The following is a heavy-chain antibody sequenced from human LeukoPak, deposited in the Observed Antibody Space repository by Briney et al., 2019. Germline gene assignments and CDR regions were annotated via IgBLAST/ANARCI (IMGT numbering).Heavy chain of an antibody. CDR3: ARHPGSAFDY. CDR1: GYAFASYW. V-gene: IGHV5-51*01. D-gene: IGHD2-15*01. J-gene: IGHJ4*02. Sequence: GESLKISCRVFGYAFASYWIGWVRQVPGKGLEWMGIIYPADSDIKYNPSFEGQVTFSADKSISTAYLQWSSLKASDTAMYYCARHPGSAFDYWGQGTLVTVSS. CDR2: IYPADSDI.